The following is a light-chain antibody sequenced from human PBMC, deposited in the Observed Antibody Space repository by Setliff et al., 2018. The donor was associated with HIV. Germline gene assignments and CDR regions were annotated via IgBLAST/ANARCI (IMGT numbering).Light chain of an antibody. Sequence: QSVLTQPPSASGSPGQSVTISCTGTSSDVGAYNYVSWYQKHPGKAPKLMIYEVSKRPSGVSYRFSGSKSGNTASLTISVLQAEDEADYYCSSYTTSSTVVFGGGTQLTVL. CDR2: EVS. V-gene: IGLV2-14*03. J-gene: IGLJ2*01. CDR1: SSDVGAYNY. CDR3: SSYTTSSTVV.